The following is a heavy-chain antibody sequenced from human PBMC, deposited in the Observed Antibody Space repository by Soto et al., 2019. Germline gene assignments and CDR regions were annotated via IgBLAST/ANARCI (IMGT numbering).Heavy chain of an antibody. CDR3: AGVYYGGNSVNNY. CDR1: VFTFSSFA. D-gene: IGHD2-8*01. CDR2: TSYDGSNK. V-gene: IGHV3-30-3*01. J-gene: IGHJ4*02. Sequence: PGGPLRLSCAGSVFTFSSFAMSWVRQAPGKGLEWVAATSYDGSNKYYADSVKGRFIISRDNSKNTLDLLLNTLRAEDTAVYYCAGVYYGGNSVNNYWGQGTPVTVPQ.